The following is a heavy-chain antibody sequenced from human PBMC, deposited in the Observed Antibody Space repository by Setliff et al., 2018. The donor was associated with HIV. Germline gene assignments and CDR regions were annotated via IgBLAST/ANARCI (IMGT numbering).Heavy chain of an antibody. CDR2: LSSDGNRK. CDR1: GFTFSSYA. V-gene: IGHV3-30*04. CDR3: HVTMVRGVVTPYFDF. Sequence: GGSLRLSCAASGFTFSSYAMHWVRQAPGKGLEWVTVLSSDGNRKYAADSVKGRFTISRDTSKDTLYLQMNSLRAEDTAVYYCHVTMVRGVVTPYFDFWGQGTLVTVSS. J-gene: IGHJ4*02. D-gene: IGHD3-10*01.